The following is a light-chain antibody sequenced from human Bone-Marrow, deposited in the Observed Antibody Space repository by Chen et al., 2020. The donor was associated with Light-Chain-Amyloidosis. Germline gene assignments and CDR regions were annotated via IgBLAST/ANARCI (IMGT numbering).Light chain of an antibody. V-gene: IGLV2-11*01. J-gene: IGLJ3*02. Sequence: QSALTQPRSVSGSPGQSVTISCPGTSRDVGGYDSVSWYQQYPGNAPKHMIYDVSTRPSGVPDRFSASKSGNTASLTISGLQADDEADYSCCSYAGIYWVFGGGTKLTVL. CDR2: DVS. CDR1: SRDVGGYDS. CDR3: CSYAGIYWV.